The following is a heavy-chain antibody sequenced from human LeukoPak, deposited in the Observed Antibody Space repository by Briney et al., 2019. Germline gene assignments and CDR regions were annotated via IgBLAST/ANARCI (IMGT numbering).Heavy chain of an antibody. J-gene: IGHJ5*02. CDR1: GGTFSSYA. Sequence: SVKVSCKASGGTFSSYAISWVRQAPGQGLEWMGRIIPILGIANYAQKFQGRVTITADKSTSTAYMELSSLRSEDTAVYYCARDPYYGDYEGNWFDPWGQGTLVTVSS. CDR2: IIPILGIA. V-gene: IGHV1-69*04. D-gene: IGHD4-17*01. CDR3: ARDPYYGDYEGNWFDP.